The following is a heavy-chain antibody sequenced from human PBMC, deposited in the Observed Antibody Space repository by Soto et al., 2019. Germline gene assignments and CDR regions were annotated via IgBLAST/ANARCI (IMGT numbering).Heavy chain of an antibody. CDR1: GYTFTSYA. CDR3: AREPNYFDY. J-gene: IGHJ4*02. Sequence: QVQLVQSGAEEKKPGASVKVSCKASGYTFTSYAMHWVRQAPGQRLEWMGWINTGNGNTKYSQKFQGRVTITRDTSTSTAYMELRSLRSDDTAVYYCAREPNYFDYWGQGTLVTVSS. V-gene: IGHV1-3*05. CDR2: INTGNGNT.